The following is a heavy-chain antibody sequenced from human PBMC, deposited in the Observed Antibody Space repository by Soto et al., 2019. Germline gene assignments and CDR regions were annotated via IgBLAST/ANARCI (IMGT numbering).Heavy chain of an antibody. CDR2: ISYDGVNN. CDR1: GFTFNNYG. Sequence: QVQLVESGGGVVQPEKSLRLSCAASGFTFNNYGMHWVRQAPGKGLEWVATISYDGVNNYYADSVKGRFTISRDNSKNTLYLQMNSLRAEDTAIYYCAKALQCIRSGNFDYWGQGTLGSVSS. V-gene: IGHV3-30*18. CDR3: AKALQCIRSGNFDY. J-gene: IGHJ4*02. D-gene: IGHD3-10*01.